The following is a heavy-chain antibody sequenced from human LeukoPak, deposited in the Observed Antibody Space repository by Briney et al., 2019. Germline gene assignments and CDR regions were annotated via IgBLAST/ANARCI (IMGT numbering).Heavy chain of an antibody. J-gene: IGHJ6*03. V-gene: IGHV3-74*01. CDR1: GFTFSSSW. Sequence: GGSLRLSCAASGFTFSSSWMHWVRQVPGTGPVWVSRISSDGTNTYYADSVKGRFSISRDNAKNTLYLQMNSLRAEDTAIYYSARVYYYYYMDVWGKGTTVTVSS. CDR2: ISSDGTNT. CDR3: ARVYYYYYMDV.